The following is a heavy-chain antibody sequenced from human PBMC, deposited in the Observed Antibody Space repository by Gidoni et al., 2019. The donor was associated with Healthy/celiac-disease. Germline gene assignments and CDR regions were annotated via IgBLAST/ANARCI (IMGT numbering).Heavy chain of an antibody. CDR1: GFTFGDYA. D-gene: IGHD4-17*01. V-gene: IGHV3-49*04. Sequence: EVQLVESGGGLVQPGRSLRLSCPASGFTFGDYAMSWVRQAPGKGLEWVGFIRSKAYGGTTEYAASVKGRFTISRDDSKSIAYLQMNSLKTEDTAVYYCTPDTDYGDYGPLTGWGQGTLVTVSS. J-gene: IGHJ4*02. CDR2: IRSKAYGGTT. CDR3: TPDTDYGDYGPLTG.